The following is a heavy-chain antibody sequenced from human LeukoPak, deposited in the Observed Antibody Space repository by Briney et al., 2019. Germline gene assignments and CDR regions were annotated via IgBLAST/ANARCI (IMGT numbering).Heavy chain of an antibody. CDR2: ISYDGSNK. CDR3: AKEGYSRGYYSYYYMDV. CDR1: GVTLSDAW. J-gene: IGHJ6*03. Sequence: GGSLRLSCAASGVTLSDAWTSWVRQAPGKGLEWVTAISYDGSNKYYADSVKGRFTISRDNSKNTLYVQMNSLRAEDTAVYYCAKEGYSRGYYSYYYMDVWGKGTTVTVSS. D-gene: IGHD6-13*01. V-gene: IGHV3-30*18.